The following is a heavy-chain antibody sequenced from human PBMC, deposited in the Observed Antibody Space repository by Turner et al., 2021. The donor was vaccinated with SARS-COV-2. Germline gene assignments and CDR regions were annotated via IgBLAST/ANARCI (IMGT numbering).Heavy chain of an antibody. V-gene: IGHV3-30*18. J-gene: IGHJ4*02. CDR3: AKAHGSGSYYNPFDY. CDR1: GFTFSSYV. Sequence: QVQLVESGGGVVEPGRSLGLSCAAAGFTFSSYVMHWVRQAQGKGLEWVSVISYDGSNKYYADSVKGRFTISRDNSKNTLYLKMNSLRAEDTAVYYCAKAHGSGSYYNPFDYWGQGTLVTVSS. D-gene: IGHD3-10*01. CDR2: ISYDGSNK.